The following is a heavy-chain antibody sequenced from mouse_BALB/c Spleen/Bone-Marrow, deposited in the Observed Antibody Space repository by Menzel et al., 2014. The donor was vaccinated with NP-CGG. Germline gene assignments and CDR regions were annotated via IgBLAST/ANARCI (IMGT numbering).Heavy chain of an antibody. Sequence: EVQLVESGGGLVKSGGSLKLSCAASGFTFSNYGVSWVRQTPEKRLEWVATISGGGSYTFYSDSVKGRFTISRDNAKNNLYVQLSSLRSEDTAVYYCARHAYYDQTEVSFVYWGQGTLVTVSA. CDR3: ARHAYYDQTEVSFVY. J-gene: IGHJ3*01. CDR2: ISGGGSYT. V-gene: IGHV5-9-2*01. D-gene: IGHD2-4*01. CDR1: GFTFSNYG.